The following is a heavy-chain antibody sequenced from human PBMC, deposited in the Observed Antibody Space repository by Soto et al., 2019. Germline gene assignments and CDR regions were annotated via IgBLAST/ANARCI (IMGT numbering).Heavy chain of an antibody. CDR2: ISAYNGNT. CDR1: GYTFTSYG. Sequence: GASVKVSCKASGYTFTSYGISWVRQAPGQGLEWMGWISAYNGNTNYAQKLQGRVTMTTDTSTSTAYMELRSLRSDDTAVYYCARVPRRGSGSWFTIHLGYFDYWGQGTLVTVSS. CDR3: ARVPRRGSGSWFTIHLGYFDY. V-gene: IGHV1-18*01. J-gene: IGHJ4*02. D-gene: IGHD3-10*01.